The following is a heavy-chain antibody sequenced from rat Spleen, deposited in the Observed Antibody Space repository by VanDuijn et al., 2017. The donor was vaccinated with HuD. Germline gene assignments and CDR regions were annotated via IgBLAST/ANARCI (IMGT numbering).Heavy chain of an antibody. Sequence: EVQLVESGGGLVQPGRSLKLSCAASGFTFSNYYMAWVRQAPTKGLEWVASISPSGGRTYYRDSVQGRFTISRDNAKSYLYLRMDSLRAEDTATYYCTTGTQLYRYWGQGVIVTVSS. V-gene: IGHV5-27*01. CDR1: GFTFSNYY. D-gene: IGHD1-2*01. CDR2: ISPSGGRT. J-gene: IGHJ2*01. CDR3: TTGTQLYRY.